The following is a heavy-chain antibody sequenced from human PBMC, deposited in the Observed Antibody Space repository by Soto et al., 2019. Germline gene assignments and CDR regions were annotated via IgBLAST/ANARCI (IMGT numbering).Heavy chain of an antibody. V-gene: IGHV3-33*01. Sequence: QVQLVASGGGVVQPGRSLRLSCAASGFTFSSYGMHWVRQAPGKGLEWVAVIWYDGSNKYYADSVNGRFTISRDNSKNTLNLKRNSRRAEDTAVYYCAGGGGWGYWGQGTLVTVSS. CDR1: GFTFSSYG. CDR2: IWYDGSNK. D-gene: IGHD1-26*01. CDR3: AGGGGWGY. J-gene: IGHJ4*02.